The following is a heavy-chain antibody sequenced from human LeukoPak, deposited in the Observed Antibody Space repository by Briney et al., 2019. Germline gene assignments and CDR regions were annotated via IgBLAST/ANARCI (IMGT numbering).Heavy chain of an antibody. V-gene: IGHV1-2*06. CDR2: INPRSGGT. CDR1: GFTFIDYY. CDR3: ARSDLVRETRFDY. Sequence: ASVKVSCKASGFTFIDYYMHWVRQAPGQGLEWMGRINPRSGGTNYAQKFQDRVTMTRDTSISTAYMELSRLKFDDTAVYYCARSDLVRETRFDYWGQGTLVTVSS. D-gene: IGHD5-24*01. J-gene: IGHJ4*02.